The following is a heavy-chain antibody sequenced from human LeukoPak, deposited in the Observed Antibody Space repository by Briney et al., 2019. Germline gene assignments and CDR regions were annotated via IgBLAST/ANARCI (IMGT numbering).Heavy chain of an antibody. V-gene: IGHV4-34*01. CDR2: INHSGST. Sequence: PSETLSLTCAVYGGSFSGYYWSWIRQPPGKGLEWIGEINHSGSTNYNPSLKSRVTISVDTSKNQFSLKLSSVTAADTAVYYCARDLGQYDNKAFDIWGQGTMVTLSS. D-gene: IGHD3-22*01. CDR1: GGSFSGYY. J-gene: IGHJ3*02. CDR3: ARDLGQYDNKAFDI.